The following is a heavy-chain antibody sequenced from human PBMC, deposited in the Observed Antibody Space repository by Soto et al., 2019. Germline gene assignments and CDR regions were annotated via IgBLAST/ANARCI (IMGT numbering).Heavy chain of an antibody. CDR2: ISWNSGSI. D-gene: IGHD6-19*01. Sequence: GGSLRLSCAASGFTFDDYAMHWVRQAPGKGLEWVSGISWNSGSIGYADSVKGRFTISRDNAKNSLYLQMNSLRAEDTALYYCAKVPLQWLVTAAAFDIWGQGTMVTVSS. CDR1: GFTFDDYA. CDR3: AKVPLQWLVTAAAFDI. V-gene: IGHV3-9*01. J-gene: IGHJ3*02.